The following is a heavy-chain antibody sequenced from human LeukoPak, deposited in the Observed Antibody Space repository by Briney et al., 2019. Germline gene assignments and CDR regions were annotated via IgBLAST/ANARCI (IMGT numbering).Heavy chain of an antibody. CDR2: IKQDGSET. CDR3: AKDRDDLNYRAGFDF. D-gene: IGHD5-24*01. V-gene: IGHV3-7*03. CDR1: GFPFSNYW. Sequence: GGSLRLSCVASGFPFSNYWMTWVRQTPGKGVEWVANIKQDGSETHYVDSVKGRFTISRDNSKNTLYLQMNSLRAEDTAVYFCAKDRDDLNYRAGFDFWGQGTLVTVSS. J-gene: IGHJ4*02.